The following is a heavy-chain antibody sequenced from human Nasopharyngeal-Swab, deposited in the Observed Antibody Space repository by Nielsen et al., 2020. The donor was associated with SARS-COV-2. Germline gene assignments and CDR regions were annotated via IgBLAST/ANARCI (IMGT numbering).Heavy chain of an antibody. CDR1: GFTVSSNY. Sequence: GGSLRLSCAASGFTVSSNYMSWVRQAPGKGLEWVSVIYSGGSTYYADSVKGRFTISRDNSWNTLYLQMNSLTAEDTAVYYCARVLDGYNGFDYWGQGTLVTVSS. CDR3: ARVLDGYNGFDY. D-gene: IGHD5-24*01. CDR2: IYSGGST. J-gene: IGHJ4*02. V-gene: IGHV3-53*01.